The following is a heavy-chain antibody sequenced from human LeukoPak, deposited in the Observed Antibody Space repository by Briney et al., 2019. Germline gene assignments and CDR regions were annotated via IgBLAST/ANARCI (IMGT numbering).Heavy chain of an antibody. V-gene: IGHV3-66*01. D-gene: IGHD3-3*01. CDR3: ASRARSGYYYGMDV. Sequence: PGGSLRLSCAVSGFIVTNNYMTWVRQARGRGLEYVSFLSSVGRTYYADSVKGRFTISRDNSSKALYLQMNNLRAVDSCEYYGASRARSGYYYGMDVWGQGTTVTVSS. CDR1: GFIVTNNY. J-gene: IGHJ6*02. CDR2: LSSVGRT.